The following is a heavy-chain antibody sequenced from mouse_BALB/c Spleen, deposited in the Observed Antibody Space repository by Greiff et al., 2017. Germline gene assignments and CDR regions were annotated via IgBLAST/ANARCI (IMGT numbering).Heavy chain of an antibody. V-gene: IGHV14-4*02. J-gene: IGHJ1*01. D-gene: IGHD3-1*01. Sequence: VQLQQSGAELVRPGASVKLSCTASGFNIKDYYMHWVKQRPEQGLEWIGWIDPENGDTEYAPKFQGKATMTADTSSNTAYLQLSSLTSEDTAVYYCSAHSAYFDVWGAGTTVTVSS. CDR3: SAHSAYFDV. CDR1: GFNIKDYY. CDR2: IDPENGDT.